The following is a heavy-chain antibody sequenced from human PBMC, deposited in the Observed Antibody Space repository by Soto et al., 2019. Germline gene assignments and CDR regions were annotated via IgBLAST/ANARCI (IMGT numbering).Heavy chain of an antibody. Sequence: GGSLRLSCAASGFTFSSYWMSWVRQAPGKGLEWVANIKQDGSEKYYVDSVKVRFTISRDNAKNSLYLQMNSLRAEDTAVYYCAKVNVCPPLISPFAYWGQGPLVTASS. V-gene: IGHV3-7*01. CDR2: IKQDGSEK. CDR1: GFTFSSYW. CDR3: AKVNVCPPLISPFAY. D-gene: IGHD2-2*01. J-gene: IGHJ4*02.